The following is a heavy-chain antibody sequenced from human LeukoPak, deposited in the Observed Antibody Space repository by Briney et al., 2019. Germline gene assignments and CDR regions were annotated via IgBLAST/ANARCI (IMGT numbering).Heavy chain of an antibody. J-gene: IGHJ4*02. CDR1: GFTVSSNY. V-gene: IGHV3-53*01. CDR2: IYSGGST. CDR3: ARDVPTIVGATD. D-gene: IGHD1-26*01. Sequence: PGGSLRLSCAASGFTVSSNYMSWVRQAPGKGLEWVSVIYSGGSTYYADSVKGRFTIPRDNSKNTLYLQMNSLRAEDTAVYYCARDVPTIVGATDWGQGTLVTVSS.